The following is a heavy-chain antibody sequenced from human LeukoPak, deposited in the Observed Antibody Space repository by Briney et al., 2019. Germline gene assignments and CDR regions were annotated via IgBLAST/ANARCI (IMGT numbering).Heavy chain of an antibody. Sequence: GGSLRLSCEASGFTFSRYWMHWVRQAPGKGLVWVSRIKSDGKTNYADSVKGRFTISRDNAKNTVSLQMDSLRAEDTGVYYCAKGYCSSTSCYALDYWGQGTLVTVSS. CDR3: AKGYCSSTSCYALDY. D-gene: IGHD2-2*01. J-gene: IGHJ4*02. CDR1: GFTFSRYW. V-gene: IGHV3-74*01. CDR2: IKSDGKT.